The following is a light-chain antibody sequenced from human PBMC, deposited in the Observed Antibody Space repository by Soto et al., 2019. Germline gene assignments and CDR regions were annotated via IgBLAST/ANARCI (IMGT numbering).Light chain of an antibody. CDR2: EVS. V-gene: IGLV2-8*01. CDR1: SSDVGVYNY. CDR3: SSYAGSNNLGV. Sequence: QSVLTQPPSASGSPGQSVTISCTGTSSDVGVYNYVSWYQQHPGKATKLMIYEVSKRPSGVPDRFSGSKSGNTASLTVSGLQAEDEADPYCSSYAGSNNLGVFGTGTKVTVL. J-gene: IGLJ1*01.